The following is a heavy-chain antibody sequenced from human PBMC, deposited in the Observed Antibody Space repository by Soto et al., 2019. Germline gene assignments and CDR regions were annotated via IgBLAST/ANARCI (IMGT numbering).Heavy chain of an antibody. V-gene: IGHV1-69*13. CDR1: GGTFSSYA. J-gene: IGHJ6*02. Sequence: SVKVSCKASGGTFSSYAISWVRQAPGQGLEWMGGIIPIFGTANYAQKFQGGVTITADESTSTAYMELSSLRSEDTAVYYCARDAVTTLESYYYYYGMDVWGQGTTVTVSS. D-gene: IGHD4-4*01. CDR2: IIPIFGTA. CDR3: ARDAVTTLESYYYYYGMDV.